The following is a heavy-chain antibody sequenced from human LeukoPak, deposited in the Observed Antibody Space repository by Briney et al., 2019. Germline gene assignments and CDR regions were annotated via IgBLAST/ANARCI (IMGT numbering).Heavy chain of an antibody. CDR3: AKDPQWS. Sequence: GGSLRLSCAASGFTFSSYWIHWVRQAPGKGLVWVSRIDTDGSNTNYADSVKGRFTISRDNAQNTVYLQMNSLRAEDTAVYYCAKDPQWSWGQGTLVTVSS. CDR1: GFTFSSYW. J-gene: IGHJ5*02. CDR2: IDTDGSNT. D-gene: IGHD2-8*01. V-gene: IGHV3-74*01.